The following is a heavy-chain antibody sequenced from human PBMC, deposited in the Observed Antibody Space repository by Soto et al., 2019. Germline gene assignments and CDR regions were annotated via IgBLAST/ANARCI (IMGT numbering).Heavy chain of an antibody. D-gene: IGHD5-18*01. V-gene: IGHV1-69*02. J-gene: IGHJ4*02. Sequence: SVKVSCKASGGTFSSYTISWVRQAPGQGLEWMGRIVPILGIANYAQKFQGRVTITADKSTSTAYMELSSLRSEDTAVYYCARAQQPWPFDYWGQGTLVTVSS. CDR1: GGTFSSYT. CDR2: IVPILGIA. CDR3: ARAQQPWPFDY.